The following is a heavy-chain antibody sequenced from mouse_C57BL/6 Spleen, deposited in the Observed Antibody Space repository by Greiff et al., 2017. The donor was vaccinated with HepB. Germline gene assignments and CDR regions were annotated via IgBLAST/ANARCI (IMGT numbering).Heavy chain of an antibody. J-gene: IGHJ4*01. CDR3: ARGYSYAMDY. CDR1: GFTFSDYG. CDR2: ISSGSSTI. V-gene: IGHV5-17*01. Sequence: EVQVVESGGGLVKPGGSLKLSCAASGFTFSDYGLHWVRQAPEKGLEWVAYISSGSSTIYYADTVKGRFTISRYNAKNTLFLQITSLRSEDTAMYYCARGYSYAMDYWGQGTSVTVSS.